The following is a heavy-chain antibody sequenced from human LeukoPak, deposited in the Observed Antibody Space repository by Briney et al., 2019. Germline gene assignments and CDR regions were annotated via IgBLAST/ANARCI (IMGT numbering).Heavy chain of an antibody. CDR2: IRSKAYGGTA. V-gene: IGHV3-49*04. J-gene: IGHJ4*02. Sequence: SLRLSCTASGFTFGDYAMSWVRQAPGKGLEWVGFIRSKAYGGTAEYAASVKGRFTISRDDSKSIVYLQMDSLKTEATAVYYCSIAVAGTSDRYYFDYWGQGTLVTVSS. CDR1: GFTFGDYA. CDR3: SIAVAGTSDRYYFDY. D-gene: IGHD6-19*01.